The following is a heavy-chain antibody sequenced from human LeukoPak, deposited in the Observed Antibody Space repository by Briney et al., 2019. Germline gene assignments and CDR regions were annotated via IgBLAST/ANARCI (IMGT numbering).Heavy chain of an antibody. CDR3: ARDGDSSGYSFDY. J-gene: IGHJ4*02. CDR1: GVTFSSYA. CDR2: ISSNGGST. Sequence: PGGSLRLSCAASGVTFSSYAMHWVRQAPGKGLEYVSAISSNGGSTSYANSVKGRFTISRDNSKNTLYLQMGSLRAEDMAVYYCARDGDSSGYSFDYWGQGTLVTVSS. V-gene: IGHV3-64*01. D-gene: IGHD3-22*01.